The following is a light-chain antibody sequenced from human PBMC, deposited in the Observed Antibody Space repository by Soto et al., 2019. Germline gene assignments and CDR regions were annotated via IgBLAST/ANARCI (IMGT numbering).Light chain of an antibody. J-gene: IGKJ1*01. Sequence: EIVLTQSPGTLSLSPGERATLSCRASQSVSSSYLAWYQQKPGQAPRLLIYGASSRATGIPDRFSGSGSGTDFTLTISRLEPEDFAVYYCQQYGSSPPWTLVQGTKVDIK. CDR1: QSVSSSY. CDR2: GAS. V-gene: IGKV3-20*01. CDR3: QQYGSSPPWT.